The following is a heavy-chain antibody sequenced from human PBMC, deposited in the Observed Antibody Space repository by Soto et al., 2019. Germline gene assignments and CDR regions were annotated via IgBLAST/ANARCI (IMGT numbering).Heavy chain of an antibody. CDR1: GFTFSSYG. CDR3: AKDKTRVLLLFGEPPRYYYYYVMDV. J-gene: IGHJ6*02. CDR2: ISYDGSNK. Sequence: GGSLRLSCAASGFTFSSYGMHWVRQAPGKGLEWVAVISYDGSNKYYADSVKGRFTISRDNSKNTLYLQMNSLRAEDTAVYYCAKDKTRVLLLFGEPPRYYYYYVMDVWGQGTTVTVSS. V-gene: IGHV3-30*18. D-gene: IGHD3-10*01.